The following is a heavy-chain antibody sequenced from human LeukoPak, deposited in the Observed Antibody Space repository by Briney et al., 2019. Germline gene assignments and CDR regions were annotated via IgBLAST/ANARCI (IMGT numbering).Heavy chain of an antibody. Sequence: GESLRISCQASGYSFTNYWIGWVRQMPGKGLEWMGIIYPGDSTTIYSPSFEGQVTMSADKSISTAYLQWSSLKASDTAKYYCARTYYYDSSGPYYFDYWGQGTLVTVSS. J-gene: IGHJ4*02. V-gene: IGHV5-51*01. CDR3: ARTYYYDSSGPYYFDY. CDR1: GYSFTNYW. D-gene: IGHD3-22*01. CDR2: IYPGDSTT.